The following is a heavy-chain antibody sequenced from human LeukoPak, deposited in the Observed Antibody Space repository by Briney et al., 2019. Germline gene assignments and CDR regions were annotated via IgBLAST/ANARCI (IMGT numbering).Heavy chain of an antibody. CDR1: GGTFNNSA. D-gene: IGHD4-17*01. CDR3: ARDVHGDYGSGWFDP. V-gene: IGHV1-69*05. Sequence: SVKVSCKTSGGTFNNSAISWVRQAPGQGLEWLGGIMPLFGTAGYAQKFQGRVTITKDESTRTVYLALTSLTSDDTAVYYSARDVHGDYGSGWFDPWGQGTLVSVSS. CDR2: IMPLFGTA. J-gene: IGHJ5*02.